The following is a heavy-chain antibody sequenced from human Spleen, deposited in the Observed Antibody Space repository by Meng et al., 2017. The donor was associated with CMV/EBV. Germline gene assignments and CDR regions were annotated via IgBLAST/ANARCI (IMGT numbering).Heavy chain of an antibody. D-gene: IGHD1/OR15-1a*01. Sequence: SETLSLTCAVFGESFGGYYWNWVRQPPGKGLEWIAEINHSGSTNYNPSLKSRVTVSVDTSKNQFSLKLNSVTAADTAVYFCARRKGNTEYYYYYGLDVWGQGTTVTVSS. CDR3: ARRKGNTEYYYYYGLDV. V-gene: IGHV4-34*01. CDR2: INHSGST. CDR1: GESFGGYY. J-gene: IGHJ6*02.